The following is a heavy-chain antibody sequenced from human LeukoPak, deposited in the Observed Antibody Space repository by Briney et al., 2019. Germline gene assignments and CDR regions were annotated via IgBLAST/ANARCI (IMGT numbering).Heavy chain of an antibody. V-gene: IGHV4-34*01. D-gene: IGHD6-6*01. Sequence: TSETLSLTCAVYGGSFSGYYWSWIRQPPGKGLEWIGEINHSGSTNYNPSLKSRVTVSVDTSKNQFSLKLSSVTAADTAVYYCARFSGRPTFRSSSYRERGFVFDYWGQGTLVTVSS. CDR2: INHSGST. CDR3: ARFSGRPTFRSSSYRERGFVFDY. J-gene: IGHJ4*02. CDR1: GGSFSGYY.